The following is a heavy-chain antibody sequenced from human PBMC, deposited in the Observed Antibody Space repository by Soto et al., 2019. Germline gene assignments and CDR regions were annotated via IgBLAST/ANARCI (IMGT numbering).Heavy chain of an antibody. CDR2: MNPNSGNT. CDR3: ARAINTVTDYYYYYMDV. CDR1: GYTFTSYD. Sequence: ASVKVSCKASGYTFTSYDINWVRQATGQGLEWMGWMNPNSGNTGYAQKFQGRVNMTRNTSISTAYMELSSLRSEDTAVYYCARAINTVTDYYYYYMDVWGKGTTVTVSS. V-gene: IGHV1-8*01. D-gene: IGHD4-17*01. J-gene: IGHJ6*03.